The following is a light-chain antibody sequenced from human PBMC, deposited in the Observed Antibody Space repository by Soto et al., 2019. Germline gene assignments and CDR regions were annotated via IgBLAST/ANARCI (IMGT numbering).Light chain of an antibody. CDR2: WAS. CDR3: QQYYSTPPT. J-gene: IGKJ2*01. CDR1: QSLLYSSNIKNY. Sequence: DIVMTQSPDSLAVSLGERATINCKSSQSLLYSSNIKNYLAWYQQKPGQPPKLLIYWASTRESGVPDRFSGSGSGTHFALTISSLQAEDVAVYYCQQYYSTPPTFGQGTKLEIK. V-gene: IGKV4-1*01.